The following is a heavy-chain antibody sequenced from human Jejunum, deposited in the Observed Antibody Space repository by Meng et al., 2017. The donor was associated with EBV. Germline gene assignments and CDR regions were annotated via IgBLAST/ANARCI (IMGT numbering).Heavy chain of an antibody. CDR3: ARDRETYSSSQADY. CDR1: GFTFNSYT. CDR2: ISSSSTYI. Sequence: EVKLVEYGEGLVKPGGSLRRSCAASGFTFNSYTMNWVRQAPGKGLEWVSSISSSSTYIDYADSVKGRFTISRDNAKNSLYLQMNSLRADDTAVYYCARDRETYSSSQADYWGQGTLVNVSS. D-gene: IGHD6-6*01. V-gene: IGHV3-21*01. J-gene: IGHJ4*02.